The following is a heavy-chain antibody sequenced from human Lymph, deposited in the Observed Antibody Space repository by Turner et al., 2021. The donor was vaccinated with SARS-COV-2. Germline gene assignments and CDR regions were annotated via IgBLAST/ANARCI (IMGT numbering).Heavy chain of an antibody. V-gene: IGHV3-33*01. CDR1: GFTFSSYG. CDR3: ARHSGGRLDY. D-gene: IGHD1-26*01. J-gene: IGHJ4*02. Sequence: QVQLVESGGGVVQPGRSLRLSCAASGFTFSSYGMHWVRQAPGKGLEWVAVVWYDGSNKLYADSGKGRFTIYRDNSKNTLELQMNSLRAEDTAVYYCARHSGGRLDYWGQGTLVTVSS. CDR2: VWYDGSNK.